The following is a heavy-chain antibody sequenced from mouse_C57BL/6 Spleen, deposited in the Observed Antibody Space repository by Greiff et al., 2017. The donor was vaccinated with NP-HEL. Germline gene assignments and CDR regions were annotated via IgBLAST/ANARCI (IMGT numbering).Heavy chain of an antibody. Sequence: LVESGAELVRPGTSVKVSCKASGYAFTNYLIEWVKQRPGQGLEWIGVINPGSGGTNYNEKFKGKATMTADKSSSTAYMQLSSLTSEDSAVYFCATYDYDRYFDVWGTGTTVTVSS. V-gene: IGHV1-54*01. D-gene: IGHD2-4*01. CDR3: ATYDYDRYFDV. CDR1: GYAFTNYL. CDR2: INPGSGGT. J-gene: IGHJ1*03.